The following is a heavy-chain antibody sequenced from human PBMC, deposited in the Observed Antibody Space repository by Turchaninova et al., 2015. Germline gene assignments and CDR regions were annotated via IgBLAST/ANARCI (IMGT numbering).Heavy chain of an antibody. Sequence: EVQLVESGGGLVQPGRSLRLSCTGSGFTFGDYAMSWVRQAPGKGLEWVGFIRSKAYGGTTEYVASVKGRFTISRDDSKSIAYLQMNSLKTEDTAVYYCRRYCSSTSCYLLDYWGQGTLVTVSS. CDR3: RRYCSSTSCYLLDY. J-gene: IGHJ4*02. V-gene: IGHV3-49*04. D-gene: IGHD2-2*01. CDR2: IRSKAYGGTT. CDR1: GFTFGDYA.